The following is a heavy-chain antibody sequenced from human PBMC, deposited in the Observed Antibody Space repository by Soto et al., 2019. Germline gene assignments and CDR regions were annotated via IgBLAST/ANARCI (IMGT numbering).Heavy chain of an antibody. J-gene: IGHJ4*02. CDR1: GYTFSSRA. Sequence: EVHLWESGGDLVQPGGSLRVSCVGSGYTFSSRAMSWVRQAPGKGLEWVSGIDGGGTTDYADSVKGRFTISRDNSQDTLYLQMNSLRAEYTAVYYCATLLGFSSGGSWYSHVADYWCQGTLVTVSS. D-gene: IGHD2-8*02. CDR2: IDGGGTT. CDR3: ATLLGFSSGGSWYSHVADY. V-gene: IGHV3-23*01.